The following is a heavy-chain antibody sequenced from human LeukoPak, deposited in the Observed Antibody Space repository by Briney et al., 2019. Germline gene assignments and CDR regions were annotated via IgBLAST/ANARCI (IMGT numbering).Heavy chain of an antibody. D-gene: IGHD6-19*01. V-gene: IGHV4-61*02. Sequence: SQTLSLTCTVSGGSLSSGSYYWSWIRQPAGKGLEWIGRIYTSGSTNYNPSLKSRVTISVDTSKNQFSLKLSSVTAADTAVYYCARGGRFGAVAGTMDYWGQGTLVTVSS. CDR3: ARGGRFGAVAGTMDY. CDR2: IYTSGST. CDR1: GGSLSSGSYY. J-gene: IGHJ4*02.